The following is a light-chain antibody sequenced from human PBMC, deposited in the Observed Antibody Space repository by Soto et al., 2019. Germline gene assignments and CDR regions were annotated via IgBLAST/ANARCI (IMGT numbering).Light chain of an antibody. V-gene: IGLV2-14*01. CDR2: EVS. CDR1: SSDVGGYNY. J-gene: IGLJ2*01. CDR3: SSYTRSNTVL. Sequence: QSALTQPASVSGSPGQSITISCTATSSDVGGYNYVSWYQQHPGKAPKLMIYEVSNRPSGVSNRFSGSKSGYTASLSISGLQPEDEADYYCSSYTRSNTVLFGGGTKLTVL.